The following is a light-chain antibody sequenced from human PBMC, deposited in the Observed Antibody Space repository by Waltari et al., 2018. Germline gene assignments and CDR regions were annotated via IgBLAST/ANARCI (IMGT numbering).Light chain of an antibody. CDR1: QSVSSTY. J-gene: IGKJ3*01. Sequence: VLAQSPGTLSLSPGERATLPCRASQSVSSTYLAWYQQKPGQAPRLLIYGASSRATDIPDRFSGSGSGTDFTLTISRLEPEDFGVYYCQQYDSSLFTFGPGTKVDIK. CDR2: GAS. V-gene: IGKV3-20*01. CDR3: QQYDSSLFT.